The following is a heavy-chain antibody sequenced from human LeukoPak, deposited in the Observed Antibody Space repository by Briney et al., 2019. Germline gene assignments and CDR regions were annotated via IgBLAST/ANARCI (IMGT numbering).Heavy chain of an antibody. J-gene: IGHJ4*02. CDR1: GGTTSGFY. V-gene: IGHV4-59*08. CDR2: VYYSGDS. CDR3: ARHPFSTPFDY. Sequence: SETVSLTCSVSGGTTSGFYWSWIRQPPGKGLEWIGYVYYSGDSNYNPSLKSRVSMSLDTSKNQVSLRLSSVTAADTAVYYCARHPFSTPFDYWGRGTLVTVSS. D-gene: IGHD2/OR15-2a*01.